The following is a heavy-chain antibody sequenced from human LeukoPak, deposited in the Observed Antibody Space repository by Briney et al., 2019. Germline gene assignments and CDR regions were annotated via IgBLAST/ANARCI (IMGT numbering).Heavy chain of an antibody. D-gene: IGHD1-14*01. CDR2: IKQDGSEK. Sequence: GGSLRLSCAASGFTFSSYWMSWVRQAPGKGLEWVANIKQDGSEKYYVDSVKGRFTISRDNAKNSLYLQMYSLRVEDTAVYYCAKPASLLNYFDYWGQGTLITVSS. CDR1: GFTFSSYW. J-gene: IGHJ4*02. V-gene: IGHV3-7*01. CDR3: AKPASLLNYFDY.